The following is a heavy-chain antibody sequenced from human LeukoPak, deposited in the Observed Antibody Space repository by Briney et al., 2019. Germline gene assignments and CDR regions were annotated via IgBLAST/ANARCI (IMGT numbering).Heavy chain of an antibody. Sequence: SETLSLTCTVSGGSISSYYWSWIRQPPGKGLEWIGYIYYSGSTNYNPSLKSRVTISVDTSKNQFSLKLSSVTATDTAVYYCARVDPDSSSTLEVFGYWGQGTLVTVSS. CDR1: GGSISSYY. D-gene: IGHD6-6*01. CDR2: IYYSGST. J-gene: IGHJ4*02. CDR3: ARVDPDSSSTLEVFGY. V-gene: IGHV4-59*01.